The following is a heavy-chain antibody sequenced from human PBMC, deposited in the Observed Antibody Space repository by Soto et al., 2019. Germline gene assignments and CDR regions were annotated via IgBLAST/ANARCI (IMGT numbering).Heavy chain of an antibody. CDR1: GYTFTGYY. Sequence: GASVKVSCKASGYTFTGYYMHWVRQALGQGLEWMGWINPNSGGTNYAQKFQGWVTMTRDTSISTAYMELSRLRSDDTAVYYCAREGSGSGSYYTPWFDPWGQGTLVTVSS. CDR3: AREGSGSGSYYTPWFDP. D-gene: IGHD1-26*01. J-gene: IGHJ5*02. V-gene: IGHV1-2*04. CDR2: INPNSGGT.